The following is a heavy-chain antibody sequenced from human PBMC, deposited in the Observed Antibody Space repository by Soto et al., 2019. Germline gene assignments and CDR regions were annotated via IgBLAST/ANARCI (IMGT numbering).Heavy chain of an antibody. CDR3: ARPTYYYDSSGYYFGY. V-gene: IGHV1-3*01. CDR1: GYTFTSYA. CDR2: INAGNGNT. D-gene: IGHD3-22*01. Sequence: GASVKVSCKASGYTFTSYAMHWVRQAPGQRLEWMGWINAGNGNTKYSQKFQGRVTITRDTSASTAYMELSSLRSEDTAVYYCARPTYYYDSSGYYFGYWGQGTLVTVSS. J-gene: IGHJ4*02.